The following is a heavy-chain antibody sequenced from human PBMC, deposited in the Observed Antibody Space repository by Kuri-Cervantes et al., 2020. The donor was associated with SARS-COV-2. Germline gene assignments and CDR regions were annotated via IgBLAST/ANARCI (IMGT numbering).Heavy chain of an antibody. CDR2: IKSKTDGGTT. CDR3: TTDWPYSSSWYSFDY. D-gene: IGHD6-13*01. Sequence: GESLKISCAASGFTFSNAWMSWVRQAPGKGLEWVGRIKSKTDGGTTDYAAPVKGRFTISRDDSKNTLYLQMNSLKTEDTAVYYCTTDWPYSSSWYSFDYWGQGTRVTVSS. V-gene: IGHV3-15*01. CDR1: GFTFSNAW. J-gene: IGHJ4*02.